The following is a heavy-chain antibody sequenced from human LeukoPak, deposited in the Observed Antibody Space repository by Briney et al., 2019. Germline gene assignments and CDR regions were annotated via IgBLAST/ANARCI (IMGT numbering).Heavy chain of an antibody. CDR3: ARDIVGSYGSDAFDI. D-gene: IGHD5-18*01. Sequence: ASVKVSCKASGYTFTTYAINWVRQAPGQGLEWMGWINTNTGNPTYAQGFTGRFVFSLDTSVSTAYLQISSLKAEDTAVYYCARDIVGSYGSDAFDIWGQGTMVTASS. CDR2: INTNTGNP. J-gene: IGHJ3*02. V-gene: IGHV7-4-1*02. CDR1: GYTFTTYA.